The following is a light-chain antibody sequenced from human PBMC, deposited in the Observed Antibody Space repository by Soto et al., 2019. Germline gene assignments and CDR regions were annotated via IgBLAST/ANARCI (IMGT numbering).Light chain of an antibody. Sequence: ELVMTQSPATLSVSPGERATLSCRASQSVSSNLAWYQQKPGQAPNLLIYGASTRATGIPARFSGSGSGTEFTLTISSLQSEDFAVYYCQEYNNWPRTFGQGTKVDIK. J-gene: IGKJ1*01. CDR2: GAS. V-gene: IGKV3-15*01. CDR1: QSVSSN. CDR3: QEYNNWPRT.